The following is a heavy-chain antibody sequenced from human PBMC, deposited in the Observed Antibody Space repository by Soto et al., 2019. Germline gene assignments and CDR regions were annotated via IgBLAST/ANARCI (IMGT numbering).Heavy chain of an antibody. V-gene: IGHV4-59*08. J-gene: IGHJ3*02. Sequence: SETLSLTCTVSGGSISSYFWNWIRQPPGKGLEWIGYIYYSGSTNYNPSLKSRVIISVDTSKNQFSLRLSSVTAADTAVYYCARMYGGMRTDIWGQGTMVTVSS. CDR1: GGSISSYF. CDR2: IYYSGST. CDR3: ARMYGGMRTDI. D-gene: IGHD2-8*01.